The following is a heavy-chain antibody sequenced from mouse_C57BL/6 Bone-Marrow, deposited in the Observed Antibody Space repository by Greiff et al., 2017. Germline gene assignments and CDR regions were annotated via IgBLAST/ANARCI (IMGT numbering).Heavy chain of an antibody. D-gene: IGHD1-1*01. CDR2: ISGGGGNT. CDR1: GFTFSSYT. V-gene: IGHV5-9*01. Sequence: EVKLVESGGGLVKPGGSLKLSCAASGFTFSSYTMSWVRQTPEKRLEWVATISGGGGNTYYPDSVKGRFTISRDNAKNTLYLQMSSLRSEDTALYYCARQAITTVVSDWYFDVWGTGTTVTVSS. CDR3: ARQAITTVVSDWYFDV. J-gene: IGHJ1*03.